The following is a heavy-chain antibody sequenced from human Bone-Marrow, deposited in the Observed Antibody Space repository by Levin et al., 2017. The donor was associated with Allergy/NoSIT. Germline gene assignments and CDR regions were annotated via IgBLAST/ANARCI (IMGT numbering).Heavy chain of an antibody. Sequence: PGGSLRLSCEASGFIFSDYYMAWIRQAPGKGLEWVSYIGDSGTYTSHTDSVKGRFSLSRDNTQKSLYLQMDDLRAEDTAIYYCARAGRWIRGIFDYWGLGTLVTVSS. CDR3: ARAGRWIRGIFDY. CDR1: GFIFSDYY. J-gene: IGHJ4*02. V-gene: IGHV3-11*05. CDR2: IGDSGTYT. D-gene: IGHD3-10*01.